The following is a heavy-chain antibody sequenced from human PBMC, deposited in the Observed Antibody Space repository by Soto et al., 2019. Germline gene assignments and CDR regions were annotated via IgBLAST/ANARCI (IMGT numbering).Heavy chain of an antibody. V-gene: IGHV1-69*12. Sequence: QVQLVQSGAEVKKPGSSVKVSCKASGGTFSSYAISWVRQAPGQGLEWMGGIIPIFGTANYAQKFQGRVTITADESTSTANMELSSLRSEDTAVYYCARADCISTSCSGEGWFDPWGQGTLVTVSS. CDR1: GGTFSSYA. J-gene: IGHJ5*02. D-gene: IGHD2-2*01. CDR2: IIPIFGTA. CDR3: ARADCISTSCSGEGWFDP.